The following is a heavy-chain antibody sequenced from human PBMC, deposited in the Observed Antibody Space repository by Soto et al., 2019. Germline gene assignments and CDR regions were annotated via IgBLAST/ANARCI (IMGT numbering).Heavy chain of an antibody. J-gene: IGHJ4*02. CDR2: ISSSGSYI. CDR3: ARGYSTSWPVDY. V-gene: IGHV3-21*01. CDR1: GFTFSRYG. D-gene: IGHD6-13*01. Sequence: PGGSLRLSCAASGFTFSRYGMNWVRQAPGKGLEWVSSISSSGSYIYYADSVKGRFTMSRDNTKDSLYLHMNSLSADDTAVYYCARGYSTSWPVDYWGQGTLVTVSS.